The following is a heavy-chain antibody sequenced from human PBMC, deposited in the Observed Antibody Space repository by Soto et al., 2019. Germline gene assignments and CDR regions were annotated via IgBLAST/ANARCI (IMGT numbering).Heavy chain of an antibody. V-gene: IGHV3-30*18. D-gene: IGHD3-10*01. Sequence: PGGSLRLSCAASGFTFSSYGMHWVRQAPGKGLEWVAVISYDGSNKYYADSVKGRFTISRDNSKNTLYLQMNSLRAEDTAVYYCAKDRGVVRGIYYYYGMDVWGQGTTVTVSS. CDR3: AKDRGVVRGIYYYYGMDV. J-gene: IGHJ6*02. CDR1: GFTFSSYG. CDR2: ISYDGSNK.